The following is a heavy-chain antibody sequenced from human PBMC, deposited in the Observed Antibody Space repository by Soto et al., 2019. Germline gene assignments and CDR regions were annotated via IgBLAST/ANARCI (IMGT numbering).Heavy chain of an antibody. CDR2: IYPGDSDT. J-gene: IGHJ6*02. D-gene: IGHD2-15*01. Sequence: GESLKISCKGSGYSFTSYWIGWVRQMPGKGLKWMRIIYPGDSDTRYSPSFQGQVNISADKSISTAYLQWSSLKASDTAMYYCARQRCSGGSCYYYYGMDVWGQGTTVTVSS. CDR3: ARQRCSGGSCYYYYGMDV. V-gene: IGHV5-51*01. CDR1: GYSFTSYW.